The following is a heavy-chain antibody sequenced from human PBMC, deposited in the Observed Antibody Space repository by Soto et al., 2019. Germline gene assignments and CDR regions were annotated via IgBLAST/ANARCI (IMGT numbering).Heavy chain of an antibody. V-gene: IGHV3-23*01. D-gene: IGHD3-22*01. J-gene: IGHJ4*02. CDR3: AKDFPYDTSGYYLYYSDY. CDR1: GFTFTNYA. Sequence: PGGSLRLSCAASGFTFTNYAMNWVRQAPGKGLEWVPAINGFGDSLYYADSVRGRFTISRDNSKNTVYLQMNSLRSDDTAIYFCAKDFPYDTSGYYLYYSDYWGQGTVVTVSS. CDR2: INGFGDSL.